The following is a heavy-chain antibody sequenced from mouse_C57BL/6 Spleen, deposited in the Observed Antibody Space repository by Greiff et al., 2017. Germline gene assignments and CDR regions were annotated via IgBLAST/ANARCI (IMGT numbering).Heavy chain of an antibody. CDR3: ARVYDGYSPFAY. CDR2: ISAGGSYT. CDR1: GFTFSSYA. Sequence: EVMLVESGGGLVKPGASLTLSCAASGFTFSSYAMSWVRQTPEQRLEWVATISAGGSYTYYPDNVKGRFTVSRDNAKNNLYLQLSHLKSEDTAMYYCARVYDGYSPFAYWGQGTLVTVSA. J-gene: IGHJ3*01. V-gene: IGHV5-4*03. D-gene: IGHD2-3*01.